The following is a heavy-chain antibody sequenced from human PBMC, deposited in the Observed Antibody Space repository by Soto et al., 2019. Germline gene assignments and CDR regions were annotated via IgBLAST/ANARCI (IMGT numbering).Heavy chain of an antibody. J-gene: IGHJ3*02. V-gene: IGHV4-59*08. CDR1: GGSISSYY. CDR2: IYYSGST. Sequence: SETLSLTCIVSGGSISSYYWSWIRQPPGKGLEWIGYIYYSGSTSYIPSLKSRVTISVDTSKNQFSLKLSSVTAADTAIYYCARRGIGVAGAFDIWGHGTMVTVSS. CDR3: ARRGIGVAGAFDI. D-gene: IGHD6-19*01.